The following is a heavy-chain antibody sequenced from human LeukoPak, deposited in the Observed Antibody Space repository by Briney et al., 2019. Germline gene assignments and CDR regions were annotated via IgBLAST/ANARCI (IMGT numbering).Heavy chain of an antibody. Sequence: SETLSLTCAVYGGSFSGYYWSWIRQPPGKGLEWIGEINHSGSTNYNPSLKSRVTISVDTSKNQFSLKLSSVTAADTAVYYCARALLGYRSSTSCSQFDYWGQGTLVTVSS. V-gene: IGHV4-34*01. J-gene: IGHJ4*02. CDR1: GGSFSGYY. D-gene: IGHD2-2*01. CDR3: ARALLGYRSSTSCSQFDY. CDR2: INHSGST.